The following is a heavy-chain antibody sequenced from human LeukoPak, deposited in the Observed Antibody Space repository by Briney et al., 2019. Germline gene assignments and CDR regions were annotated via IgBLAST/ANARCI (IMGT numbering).Heavy chain of an antibody. J-gene: IGHJ4*02. D-gene: IGHD2-21*02. CDR2: ISSSGSTI. V-gene: IGHV3-11*04. Sequence: PGGSLRLSCAASGFTFSDYYMSWIRQAPGKGLEWVSYISSSGSTIYYADSVKGRFTISRDNAKNSLYLQMNSLRAEDTAVYYCARHIVVVTAMIHYFDYWGQGTLVAVSS. CDR1: GFTFSDYY. CDR3: ARHIVVVTAMIHYFDY.